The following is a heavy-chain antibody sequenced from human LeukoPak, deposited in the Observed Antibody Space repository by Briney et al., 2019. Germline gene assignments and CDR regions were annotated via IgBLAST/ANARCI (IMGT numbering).Heavy chain of an antibody. CDR3: ARGESSSWYIGNWFDP. CDR2: IYYSGST. J-gene: IGHJ5*02. CDR1: GGSISSYY. Sequence: SETLSLTCTVSGGSISSYYWSWIRQPPGKGLEWIGYIYYSGSTNYNPSLKSRVTISVDTSKNQFSLKLSSVTAADTAVYYCARGESSSWYIGNWFDPWGQGTLVTVSS. D-gene: IGHD6-13*01. V-gene: IGHV4-59*12.